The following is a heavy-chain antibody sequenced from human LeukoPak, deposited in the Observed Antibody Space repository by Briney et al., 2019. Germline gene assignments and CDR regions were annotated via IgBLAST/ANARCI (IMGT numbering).Heavy chain of an antibody. D-gene: IGHD5-12*01. Sequence: SETLSLTCAVSGGSISSGGYSWSWLRQPPGKGLEWIGYIYYSGSTYYNPSLKSRVTMSVDTSKNQFSLKLSSVTAADTAVYYCGRNGPRSGYDLGHFDCLGQGTLVTASS. CDR3: GRNGPRSGYDLGHFDC. CDR1: GGSISSGGYS. V-gene: IGHV4-30-4*07. J-gene: IGHJ4*02. CDR2: IYYSGST.